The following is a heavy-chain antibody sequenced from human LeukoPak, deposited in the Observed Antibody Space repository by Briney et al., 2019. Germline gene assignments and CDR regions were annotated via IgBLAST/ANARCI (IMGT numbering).Heavy chain of an antibody. D-gene: IGHD3-16*01. CDR3: AIRPHDYSHAFDI. J-gene: IGHJ3*02. Sequence: GESLKISCKGSGYSFTSYWIGWVRQMPGKGLEWMVVIYPGNSDTRYSPSFQAQVTISAHKSISTAYLQWSSLKASDTAMYYCAIRPHDYSHAFDIWGQGTMVTVSS. V-gene: IGHV5-51*01. CDR2: IYPGNSDT. CDR1: GYSFTSYW.